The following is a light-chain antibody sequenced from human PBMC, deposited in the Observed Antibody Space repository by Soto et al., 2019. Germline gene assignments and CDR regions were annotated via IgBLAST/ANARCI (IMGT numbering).Light chain of an antibody. Sequence: QSVLTQPPSVSGAPGQRVTISCTGSSSNIGAGYDVHWYQQLPGTAPKLLIYGNSNRPSGVPDRFSGSKSGTSASLAITGLQAGDEAEYYGQSYDSSLSGSNYVFGTGTKLTVL. V-gene: IGLV1-40*01. CDR2: GNS. CDR1: SSNIGAGYD. CDR3: QSYDSSLSGSNYV. J-gene: IGLJ1*01.